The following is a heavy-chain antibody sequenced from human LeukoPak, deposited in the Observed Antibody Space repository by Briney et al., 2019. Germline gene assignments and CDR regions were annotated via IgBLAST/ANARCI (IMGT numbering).Heavy chain of an antibody. J-gene: IGHJ3*02. Sequence: ASVKVSCKASGYTFTSFGISWLRQAPGQGLEWMGWISARNGNINYAQKFQSRVTMTTDTSTSTAYMELRSLRSDDTAVYYCARDNGGAYYFDTSAYYHNDAFDIWGQGTMVTVSS. D-gene: IGHD3-22*01. CDR3: ARDNGGAYYFDTSAYYHNDAFDI. V-gene: IGHV1-18*01. CDR2: ISARNGNI. CDR1: GYTFTSFG.